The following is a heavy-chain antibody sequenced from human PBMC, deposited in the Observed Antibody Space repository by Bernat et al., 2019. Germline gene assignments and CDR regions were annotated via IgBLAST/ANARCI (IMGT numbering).Heavy chain of an antibody. CDR2: ISYDGSNN. CDR1: GFTFRNYG. CDR3: AKDPYCSSTTCQPIEDVLDI. J-gene: IGHJ3*02. V-gene: IGHV3-30*18. D-gene: IGHD2-2*01. Sequence: QVQLVESGGGVVQPGRSLRLSCAASGFTFRNYGIHWVRQAPGKGLEWVAVISYDGSNNYYADSVKGRFTISRDNSKNTVYLQMNSLRPEDTGVYFCAKDPYCSSTTCQPIEDVLDIWGQGTMVTVSS.